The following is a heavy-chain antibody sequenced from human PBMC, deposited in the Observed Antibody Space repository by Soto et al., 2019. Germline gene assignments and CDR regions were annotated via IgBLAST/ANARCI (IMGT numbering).Heavy chain of an antibody. CDR1: GGSISNYY. CDR2: IYYTGST. V-gene: IGHV4-59*01. J-gene: IGHJ5*02. CDR3: ARSGSLGWFDP. Sequence: QVQLQESGPGLVKPSETLSLTCTVPGGSISNYYWNWIRQPPGKGLEWIGYIYYTGSTNYNPSLKSRVTISLDTSKNQFSLKLNSVTAADTAVYYCARSGSLGWFDPWGQGTQVSVSS. D-gene: IGHD1-26*01.